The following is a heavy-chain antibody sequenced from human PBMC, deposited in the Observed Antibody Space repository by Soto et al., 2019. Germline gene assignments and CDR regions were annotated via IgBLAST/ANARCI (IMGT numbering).Heavy chain of an antibody. CDR1: GFTFSSYG. CDR2: ISYDGSNK. J-gene: IGHJ4*02. V-gene: IGHV3-30*03. CDR3: ARATPQSITMVRGAIGGDY. Sequence: PGGSLSLSCAASGFTFSSYGMHWVRQAPGKGLEWVAVISYDGSNKYYADSVKGRFTISRDNSKNTLYLQMNSLRAEDTAVYYCARATPQSITMVRGAIGGDYWGQGTLVTVSS. D-gene: IGHD3-10*01.